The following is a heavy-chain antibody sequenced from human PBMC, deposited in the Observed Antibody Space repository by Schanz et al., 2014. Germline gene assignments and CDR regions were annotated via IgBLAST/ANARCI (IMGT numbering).Heavy chain of an antibody. CDR3: ASDFWSGYSHYYYGLDV. CDR2: INPDSGGT. V-gene: IGHV1-2*02. D-gene: IGHD3-3*01. Sequence: QGQLVESGGEVKKPGASVKVSCKASGYTLTAYYMHWVRQAPGQGLEWMGWINPDSGGTNYAQKFQGRVTMTRDMSINTAYMELSRLRSDDSAVYYCASDFWSGYSHYYYGLDVWGQGTTVTVSS. CDR1: GYTLTAYY. J-gene: IGHJ6*02.